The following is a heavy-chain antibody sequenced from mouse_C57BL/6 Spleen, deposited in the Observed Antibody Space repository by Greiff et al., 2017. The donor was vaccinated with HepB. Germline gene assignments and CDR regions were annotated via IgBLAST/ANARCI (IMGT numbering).Heavy chain of an antibody. CDR3: TRGYGSSSSWFAY. J-gene: IGHJ3*01. CDR2: IDPETGGT. V-gene: IGHV1-15*01. CDR1: GYTFTDYE. Sequence: QVQLQQSGAELVRPGASVTLSCKASGYTFTDYEMHWVKQTPVHGLEWIGAIDPETGGTAYNQKVKGKAILTADKSSSTAYMELRSLTSEDSAVYYCTRGYGSSSSWFAYWGQGTLVTVSA. D-gene: IGHD1-1*01.